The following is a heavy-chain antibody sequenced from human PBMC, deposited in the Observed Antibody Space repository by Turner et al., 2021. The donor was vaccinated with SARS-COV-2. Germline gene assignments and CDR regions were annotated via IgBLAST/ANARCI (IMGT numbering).Heavy chain of an antibody. D-gene: IGHD3-22*01. CDR1: GGTFSTYA. J-gene: IGHJ4*02. V-gene: IGHV1-69*06. Sequence: QVQLVQSVAEVKKPGSSAKVSCKASGGTFSTYAIPWVRQAPGQGLERMGGIIPIFGTANYAQKFQGRVTITADKSTSTAYMELSSLRSEDTAVYYCARDRHYDSSGYGEQSWGQGTLVTVSS. CDR2: IIPIFGTA. CDR3: ARDRHYDSSGYGEQS.